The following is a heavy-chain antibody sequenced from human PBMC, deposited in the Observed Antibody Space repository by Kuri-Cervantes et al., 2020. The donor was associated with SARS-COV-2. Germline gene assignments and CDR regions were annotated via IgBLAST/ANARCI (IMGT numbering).Heavy chain of an antibody. D-gene: IGHD6-13*01. Sequence: ESLKISCTVSGGSISSYYWSWIRQPPGKGLEWIGYIYYSGSTNYNPSLKSRVTISVDTSKNQFSLKLSSVTAADTAVYYCARDTMSSSSWSRYYYYGMEVWGQGTMVTVSS. CDR1: GGSISSYY. V-gene: IGHV4-59*01. J-gene: IGHJ6*02. CDR3: ARDTMSSSSWSRYYYYGMEV. CDR2: IYYSGST.